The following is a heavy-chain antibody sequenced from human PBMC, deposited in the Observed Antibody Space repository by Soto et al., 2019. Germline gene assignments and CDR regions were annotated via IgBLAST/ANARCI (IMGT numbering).Heavy chain of an antibody. Sequence: QVQLVQSGAEVKKPGASVKVSCKASGYTFTSHDIDWVRQATGQGPERMGWMNPNTGDTGYAQKFQGRVTMTRNTSKSTAYMELSSLTSEDTAVYYCARAGDFGNYVEAFDIWGQGTMVTVSS. V-gene: IGHV1-8*01. CDR2: MNPNTGDT. CDR1: GYTFTSHD. J-gene: IGHJ3*02. CDR3: ARAGDFGNYVEAFDI. D-gene: IGHD2-21*02.